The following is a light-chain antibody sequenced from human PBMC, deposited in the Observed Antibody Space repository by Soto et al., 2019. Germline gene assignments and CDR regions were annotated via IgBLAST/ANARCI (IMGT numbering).Light chain of an antibody. J-gene: IGLJ3*02. CDR1: SGHSSYA. Sequence: QSVLTQSPSASASLGASVKLTCTLSSGHSSYAIAWHQKQPEKGPRYLMDLNNDGSHTKGDGVPDRFSGSSSGAERYLIISTLQSEDEADYYCASWDDSLTAWVFGGGTKVTVL. CDR2: LNNDGSH. CDR3: ASWDDSLTAWV. V-gene: IGLV4-69*01.